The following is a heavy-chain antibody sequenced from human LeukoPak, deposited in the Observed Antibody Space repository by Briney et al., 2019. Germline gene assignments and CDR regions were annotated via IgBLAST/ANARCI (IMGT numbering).Heavy chain of an antibody. CDR2: ILYDGTTK. J-gene: IGHJ4*02. CDR1: GFPLTGYI. Sequence: GGSLRLSCAASGFPLTGYIMHWVRQAPGKGLEWVAVILYDGTTKDYADFVRGRFTISSDRSKNTMYLQMSSLTPEDTAVYYCASDIAVSAAPFDYWGQGTLVTVSS. D-gene: IGHD6-19*01. V-gene: IGHV3-30*04. CDR3: ASDIAVSAAPFDY.